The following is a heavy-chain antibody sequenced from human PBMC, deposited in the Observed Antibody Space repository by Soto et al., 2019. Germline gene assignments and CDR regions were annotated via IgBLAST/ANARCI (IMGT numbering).Heavy chain of an antibody. Sequence: PGGSLRLSCAASGFTFSNAWMNWVRQAPGKGLEWVGRIKSKTDGGTTDYAAPVKGRFTISRDDSKNTLYLQMNSLKTEDTAVYYCTTEIRGLGLQTLTREYYYYYGMDVWGQGTTVTVSS. CDR2: IKSKTDGGTT. CDR1: GFTFSNAW. CDR3: TTEIRGLGLQTLTREYYYYYGMDV. D-gene: IGHD5-12*01. V-gene: IGHV3-15*07. J-gene: IGHJ6*02.